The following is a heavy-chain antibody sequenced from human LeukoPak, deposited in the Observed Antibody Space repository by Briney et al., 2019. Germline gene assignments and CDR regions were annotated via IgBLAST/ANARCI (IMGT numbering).Heavy chain of an antibody. V-gene: IGHV4-4*07. CDR2: IYTNGNT. D-gene: IGHD3-10*01. CDR1: GGSISSYY. J-gene: IGHJ4*02. CDR3: ARTTTSMIRGAIIDS. Sequence: PSETLSPTCTVSGGSISSYYWNWIRQPAGKGLEWIGRIYTNGNTNYNPSLKSQVTMSVDTSNNQFSLQLRSVTAADTAVYYCARTTTSMIRGAIIDSWGQGTLVTVSS.